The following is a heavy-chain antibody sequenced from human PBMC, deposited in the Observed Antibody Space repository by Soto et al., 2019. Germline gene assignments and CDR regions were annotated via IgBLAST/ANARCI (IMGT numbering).Heavy chain of an antibody. CDR3: ARALRRNIVVVPAAMSGYYYYMDV. CDR1: GYTFTSYG. V-gene: IGHV1-8*02. D-gene: IGHD2-2*01. CDR2: MNPNSGNT. Sequence: ASVKVSCKASGYTFTSYGINWVRQASGQGLEWMGWMNPNSGNTGYAQKFQGRVTMTRNTSISTAYMELSSLRSEDTAVYYCARALRRNIVVVPAAMSGYYYYMDVWGKGTTVTVSS. J-gene: IGHJ6*03.